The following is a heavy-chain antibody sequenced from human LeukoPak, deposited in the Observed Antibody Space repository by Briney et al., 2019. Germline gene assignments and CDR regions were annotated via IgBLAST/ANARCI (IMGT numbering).Heavy chain of an antibody. V-gene: IGHV1-69*01. Sequence: WMGGIXXXFGTANYAQKFQGRVTITADESTSTAYMELSSLRSEDTAVYYCARAGCSSTSCPEPYNWFDPWGQGTLVTVSS. J-gene: IGHJ5*02. D-gene: IGHD2-2*01. CDR3: ARAGCSSTSCPEPYNWFDP. CDR2: IXXXFGTA.